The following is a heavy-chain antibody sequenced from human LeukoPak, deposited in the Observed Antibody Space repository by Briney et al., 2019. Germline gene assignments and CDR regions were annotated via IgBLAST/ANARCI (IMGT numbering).Heavy chain of an antibody. V-gene: IGHV4-31*03. D-gene: IGHD1-26*01. J-gene: IGHJ5*02. CDR1: GGSISSGGYY. Sequence: SETLSLTCTVSGGSISSGGYYWSWIRQHPGKGLEWIGYIYYSGSTYYNPSLKSRVTISVDTSKNQFSLKLSSVTAADTAVYYCARVGARGSWFDPGGQGTLVTVSA. CDR3: ARVGARGSWFDP. CDR2: IYYSGST.